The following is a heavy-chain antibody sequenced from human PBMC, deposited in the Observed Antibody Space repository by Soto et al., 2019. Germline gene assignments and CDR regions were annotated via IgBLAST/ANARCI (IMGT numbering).Heavy chain of an antibody. D-gene: IGHD1-1*01. CDR1: GFSLYTGGVG. J-gene: IGHJ6*04. CDR2: LYWDDTR. CDR3: AHYTTDTYFDV. V-gene: IGHV2-5*02. Sequence: QITFKESSPTLLKPTQTLTLTCSVSGFSLYTGGVGVGWIRQPPGKALEWLALLYWDDTRRYNPSLKNTLTIAKDTSENQVVLTVTDMGPVDTGTYFCAHYTTDTYFDVWGKGATVTVSS.